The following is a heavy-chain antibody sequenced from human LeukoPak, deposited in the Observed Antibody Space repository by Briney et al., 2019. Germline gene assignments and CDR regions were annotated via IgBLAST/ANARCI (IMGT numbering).Heavy chain of an antibody. CDR3: ARGNSRWSTPSSSYYYRMDV. D-gene: IGHD4-23*01. Sequence: ASVKVSCKASGGTLNTYSISWVRQAPGQGLEWMGGIIPVFNTINYAQRFQGRATLTVDESTSTAYMELSSLRSEDTAVYYCARGNSRWSTPSSSYYYRMDVWGQGTTVAVSS. CDR2: IIPVFNTI. CDR1: GGTLNTYS. V-gene: IGHV1-69*13. J-gene: IGHJ6*02.